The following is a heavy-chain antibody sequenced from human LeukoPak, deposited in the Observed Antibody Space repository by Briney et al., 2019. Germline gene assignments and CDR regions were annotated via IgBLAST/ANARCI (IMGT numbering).Heavy chain of an antibody. CDR2: IGGGGDFI. CDR1: GFTFSSYA. J-gene: IGHJ5*02. Sequence: GGSLRLSCAASGFTFSSYAMSWVRQAPGKGLEWVSDIGGGGDFIYYADSVKGRFTISRDNSKNTLYLQVNSLSAEDTAVYYCARGGYSRHPDHWGQGTLVTVSS. CDR3: ARGGYSRHPDH. V-gene: IGHV3-23*01. D-gene: IGHD2-15*01.